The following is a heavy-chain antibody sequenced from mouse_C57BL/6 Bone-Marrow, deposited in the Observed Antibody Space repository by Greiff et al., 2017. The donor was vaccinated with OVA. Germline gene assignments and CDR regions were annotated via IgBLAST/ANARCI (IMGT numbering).Heavy chain of an antibody. D-gene: IGHD4-1*01. J-gene: IGHJ4*01. CDR3: TRERLANWDFYYAMDY. CDR2: ISSGGDYI. Sequence: EVMLVESGEGLVKPGGSLKLSCAASGFTFSSYAMSWVRQTPEKRLEWVAYISSGGDYIYYADTVKGRFTISRDNARNTLYLQMSSLKSEDTAMYYCTRERLANWDFYYAMDYWGQGTSVTVSS. CDR1: GFTFSSYA. V-gene: IGHV5-9-1*02.